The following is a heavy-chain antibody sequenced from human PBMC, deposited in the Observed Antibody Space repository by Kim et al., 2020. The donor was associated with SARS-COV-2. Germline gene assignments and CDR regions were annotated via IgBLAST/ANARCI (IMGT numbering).Heavy chain of an antibody. CDR3: ARGKYDYGSGSYSGSYYIYFDY. Sequence: ASVKVSCKASGYTFTSYAMHWVRQAPGQRLEWMGWINAGNGNTKYSQKFQGRVTITRDTSASTAYMELSSLRSEDTAVYYCARGKYDYGSGSYSGSYYIYFDYWGQGTLVTVSS. V-gene: IGHV1-3*01. J-gene: IGHJ4*02. D-gene: IGHD3-10*01. CDR1: GYTFTSYA. CDR2: INAGNGNT.